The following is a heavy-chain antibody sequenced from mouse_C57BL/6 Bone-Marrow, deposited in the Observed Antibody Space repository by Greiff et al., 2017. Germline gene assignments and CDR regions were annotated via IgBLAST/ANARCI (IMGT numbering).Heavy chain of an antibody. CDR1: GYTFTSYW. V-gene: IGHV1-59*01. J-gene: IGHJ2*01. Sequence: QVQLQQPGAELVRPGTSVKLSCKASGYTFTSYWMHLVKPRPGHGLEWIGVIDPSDSYTNYNQKLKGKATLTVDTSSSAASMQLSSLASEDSAVYYSALSWDHYWGQGTTLTVSA. CDR2: IDPSDSYT. CDR3: ALSWDHY. D-gene: IGHD4-1*01.